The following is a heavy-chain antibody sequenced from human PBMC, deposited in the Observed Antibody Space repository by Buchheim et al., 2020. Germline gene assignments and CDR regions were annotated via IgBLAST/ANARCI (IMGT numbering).Heavy chain of an antibody. CDR3: ASRYGDYYYAMDV. V-gene: IGHV3-74*01. J-gene: IGHJ6*02. CDR2: TKTDGSGT. Sequence: EVQLVESGGGLVQPGGSLRLSCAASGFTFSSYWMHWVRQAPGEGLVWVSRTKTDGSGTSYADSVKGRFAISRDSAKNTLYLQMSSLRAEDSAVYYCASRYGDYYYAMDVWGQGTT. D-gene: IGHD4-17*01. CDR1: GFTFSSYW.